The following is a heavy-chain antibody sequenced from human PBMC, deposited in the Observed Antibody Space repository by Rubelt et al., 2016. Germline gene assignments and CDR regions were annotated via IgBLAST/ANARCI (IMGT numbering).Heavy chain of an antibody. D-gene: IGHD1-1*01. V-gene: IGHV4-39*07. Sequence: QLQLQESGPGLVKPSETLSLTCNVSGGSINSNTYYWGWIRQPPGKGLEWIAEIYHSGSTNYNPSLKSRVTISVDRAKNQFSRKLTSVTAADTAVYYCALGDHSGTPIDYWGQGTVVTVSS. CDR1: GGSINSNTYY. CDR2: IYHSGST. CDR3: ALGDHSGTPIDY. J-gene: IGHJ4*02.